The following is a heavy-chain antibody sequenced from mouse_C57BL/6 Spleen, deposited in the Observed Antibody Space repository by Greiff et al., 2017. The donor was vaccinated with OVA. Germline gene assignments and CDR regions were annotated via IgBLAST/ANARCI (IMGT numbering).Heavy chain of an antibody. J-gene: IGHJ2*01. CDR1: GYTFTEYT. D-gene: IGHD1-1*02. Sequence: QVHLKQSGAELVKPGASVKLSCKASGYTFTEYTIHWVKQRPGQGLEWIGGFYPGSGSIKYNEKFKGKATLTAEKSSSAYYMEPSRLTSDDSAFYYAARYENDYCGYYFDYWGQGTTLTVSS. CDR3: ARYENDYCGYYFDY. CDR2: FYPGSGSI. V-gene: IGHV1-62-2*01.